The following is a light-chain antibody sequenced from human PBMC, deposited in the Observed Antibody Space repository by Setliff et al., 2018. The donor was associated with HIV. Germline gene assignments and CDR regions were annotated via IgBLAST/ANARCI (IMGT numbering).Light chain of an antibody. CDR3: HQTTYSPHT. CDR2: SAS. V-gene: IGKV1-39*01. Sequence: DIQMTQSPSSLSASVGDRVTITCRTSHTINSNFLNWYQHIPGKAPKLLIYSASRLPSRVPSRFSGSGSGTDFTLTITNLQPEDIATYYCHQTTYSPHTFGGGTKVDIK. CDR1: HTINSN. J-gene: IGKJ4*01.